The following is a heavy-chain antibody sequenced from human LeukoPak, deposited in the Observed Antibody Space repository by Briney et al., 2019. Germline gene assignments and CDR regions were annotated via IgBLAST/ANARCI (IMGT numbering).Heavy chain of an antibody. Sequence: ASVKDSRKASGDIFSTYGISWVRQAPGQGLEWMGWISAYNGNTDYAQKLQGRVTMTTDTSTSTVYMEVRSLRSDDTAVYFCASPIIGWTLISDWGQGTLVTVSS. CDR1: GDIFSTYG. V-gene: IGHV1-18*01. CDR3: ASPIIGWTLISD. J-gene: IGHJ4*02. CDR2: ISAYNGNT. D-gene: IGHD3/OR15-3a*01.